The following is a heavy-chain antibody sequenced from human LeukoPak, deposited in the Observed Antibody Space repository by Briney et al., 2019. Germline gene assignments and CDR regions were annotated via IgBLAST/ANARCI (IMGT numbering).Heavy chain of an antibody. CDR3: ARFIVGATGQANY. CDR1: GGSFSGYY. V-gene: IGHV4-34*01. Sequence: PSETLSLTCAVYGGSFSGYYWSWIRQPPGKGLEWIGEINHSGSTNYNPSLKSRVTISVDTSKNQFSLKLSSVTAADTAVYYCARFIVGATGQANYWGQGTLVTVSS. J-gene: IGHJ4*02. CDR2: INHSGST. D-gene: IGHD1-26*01.